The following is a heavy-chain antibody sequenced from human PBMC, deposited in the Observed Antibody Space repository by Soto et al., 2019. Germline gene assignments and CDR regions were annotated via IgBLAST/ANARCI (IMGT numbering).Heavy chain of an antibody. CDR1: GYRFNTFD. V-gene: IGHV1-18*01. CDR2: ISAYSGNT. J-gene: IGHJ3*02. CDR3: ARDPRILWTNASDI. Sequence: GASVKVSCEACGYRFNTFDINCVRQTARQGLEWIGWISAYSGNTNYARKLQGRVTMTTDTSTSTAYMELRSLRSDDTAVYYCARDPRILWTNASDIWGQGTIVTVSS. D-gene: IGHD2-15*01.